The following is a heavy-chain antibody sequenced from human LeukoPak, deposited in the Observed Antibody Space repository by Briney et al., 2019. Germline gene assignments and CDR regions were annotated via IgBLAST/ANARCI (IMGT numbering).Heavy chain of an antibody. Sequence: GASVKVSCKASGYTFTSYGISWVRQAPGQGLAWMGWISAYNGNTNYAQKLQGRVTMTTDTSTSTAYMELRSLRSDDTAVYYCARLRTESAWWLVGGDFDYWGQGTLVTVSS. V-gene: IGHV1-18*01. J-gene: IGHJ4*02. CDR1: GYTFTSYG. D-gene: IGHD6-19*01. CDR2: ISAYNGNT. CDR3: ARLRTESAWWLVGGDFDY.